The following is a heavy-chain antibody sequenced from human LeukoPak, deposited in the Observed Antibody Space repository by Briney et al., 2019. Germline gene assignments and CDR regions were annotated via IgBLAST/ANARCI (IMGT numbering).Heavy chain of an antibody. Sequence: GGSLRLSCAASEFTFNSYAMNWVRQAPGKGLEWVSTISGSGDTTYYADSVRGRFTISRDKSKNTVFLQMNSLRADDTAVYYCAKAPRAAHRPVYTYYYMDVWGKGTTVTVSS. V-gene: IGHV3-23*01. D-gene: IGHD5/OR15-5a*01. CDR3: AKAPRAAHRPVYTYYYMDV. J-gene: IGHJ6*03. CDR2: ISGSGDTT. CDR1: EFTFNSYA.